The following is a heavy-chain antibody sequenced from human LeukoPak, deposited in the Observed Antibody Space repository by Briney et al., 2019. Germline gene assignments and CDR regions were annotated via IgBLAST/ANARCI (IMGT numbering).Heavy chain of an antibody. D-gene: IGHD2-15*01. CDR2: IYYSGST. CDR1: GGSISSSSYY. Sequence: SETLSLTCTVSGGSISSSSYYWGWIRQPPGKGLEWIGSIYYSGSTYYNPSLKSRVTISVDTSKNQFSLKLSSATAADTAVYYCARDVGSGGSSGPFDYWGQGTLVTVSS. CDR3: ARDVGSGGSSGPFDY. V-gene: IGHV4-39*07. J-gene: IGHJ4*02.